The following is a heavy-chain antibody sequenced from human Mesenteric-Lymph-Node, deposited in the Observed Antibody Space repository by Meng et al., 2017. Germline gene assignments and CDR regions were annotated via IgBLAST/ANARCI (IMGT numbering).Heavy chain of an antibody. Sequence: QVQLVQSGSAVKKPGASVKVSCKASGYTFTSYGIGWVRQAPGQGLEWMGWISAYNGNTNYAQKLQGRVTMTTDTSTSTAYMELRSLRSDDTAVYYCARGGPNDFWSGYLDYWGQGTLVTVSS. CDR1: GYTFTSYG. CDR2: ISAYNGNT. V-gene: IGHV1-18*01. D-gene: IGHD3-3*01. CDR3: ARGGPNDFWSGYLDY. J-gene: IGHJ4*02.